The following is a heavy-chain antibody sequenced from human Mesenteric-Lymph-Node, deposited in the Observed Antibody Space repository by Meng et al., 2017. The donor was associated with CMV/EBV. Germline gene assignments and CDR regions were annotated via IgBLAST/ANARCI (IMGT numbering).Heavy chain of an antibody. D-gene: IGHD3-16*02. J-gene: IGHJ6*02. V-gene: IGHV4-39*01. CDR2: VYYTGST. CDR1: AGSISSSSHY. Sequence: GSLRLSCIVSAGSISSSSHYWGWVRQPPGKGLEWVGSVYYTGSTYYSPSLKSRLTISVDTSKNQFSLKLTSVAAADSAVYYCVSLAVINSFYNHDRDVWGQGTTVTVSS. CDR3: VSLAVINSFYNHDRDV.